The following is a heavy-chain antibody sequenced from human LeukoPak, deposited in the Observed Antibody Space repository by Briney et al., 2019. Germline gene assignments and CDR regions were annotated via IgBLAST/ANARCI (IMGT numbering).Heavy chain of an antibody. CDR3: ATDDCSGGSCYSGYDY. J-gene: IGHJ4*02. CDR2: FDPEDGET. D-gene: IGHD2-15*01. V-gene: IGHV1-24*01. CDR1: GYTLTELS. Sequence: GASVKVSCKVSGYTLTELSMHWVRQAPGKGLEWMGGFDPEDGETIYAQKFQGRVTMTEDTSTDTAYMELSSLRSEDTAVYYCATDDCSGGSCYSGYDYWGQGTLVTVSS.